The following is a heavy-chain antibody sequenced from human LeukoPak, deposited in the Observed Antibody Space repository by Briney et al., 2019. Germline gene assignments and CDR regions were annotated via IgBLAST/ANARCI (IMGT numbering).Heavy chain of an antibody. CDR1: GFTVDNNY. CDR2: ISGSGGST. V-gene: IGHV3-23*01. D-gene: IGHD6-13*01. CDR3: AKDEQQLYFDY. Sequence: GGSLRLSCVLSGFTVDNNYMTWVRQAPGKGLEWVSAISGSGGSTYYADSVKGRFTISRDNSKNTLYLQMNSLRAEDTAVYYCAKDEQQLYFDYWGQGTLVTVSS. J-gene: IGHJ4*02.